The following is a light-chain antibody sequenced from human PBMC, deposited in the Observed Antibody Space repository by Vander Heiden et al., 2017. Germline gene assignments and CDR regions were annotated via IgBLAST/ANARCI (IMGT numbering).Light chain of an antibody. CDR3: QQYGSSPRT. CDR1: QSVSSNY. J-gene: IGKJ1*01. CDR2: GAS. V-gene: IGKV3-20*01. Sequence: SQSVSSNYLAWYQQKPGRAPRLLIHGASSRATGIPDRFSGSGSGADFTLTISRLEPEDFAVYYCQQYGSSPRTFGQGTKVEIK.